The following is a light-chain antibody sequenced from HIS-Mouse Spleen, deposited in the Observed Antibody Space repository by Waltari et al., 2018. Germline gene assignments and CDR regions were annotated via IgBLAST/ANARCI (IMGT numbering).Light chain of an antibody. CDR1: SRDVGSYNL. Sequence: QSALTQPASVSGSPGQSITISCTGTSRDVGSYNLVSWYQQHPGKAPKLMIYEGSKRPSGVSNRVSGSKSGNTASLTISGLQAEDEADYYCCSYAGSSTWVFGGGTKLTVL. V-gene: IGLV2-23*01. J-gene: IGLJ3*02. CDR3: CSYAGSSTWV. CDR2: EGS.